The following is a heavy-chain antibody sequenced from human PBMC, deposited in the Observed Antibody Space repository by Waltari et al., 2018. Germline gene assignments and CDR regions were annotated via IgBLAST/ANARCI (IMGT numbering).Heavy chain of an antibody. CDR1: GGSLTGHF. J-gene: IGHJ4*02. D-gene: IGHD6-6*01. CDR2: IFHSGTT. V-gene: IGHV4-34*02. Sequence: QLHLQQWGAGLLKPSETLSLTCDVSGGSLTGHFWSWIRQTPGKGLEWIGEIFHSGTTNYNPAVKSRVTISIDVSKNQFSLNLASGTAADTGVYYCARLGALAARPGRAGTRSQNDFWGQGTLVTVSS. CDR3: ARLGALAARPGRAGTRSQNDF.